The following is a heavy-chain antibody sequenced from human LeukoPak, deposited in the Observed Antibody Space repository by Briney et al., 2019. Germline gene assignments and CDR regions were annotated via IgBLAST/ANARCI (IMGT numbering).Heavy chain of an antibody. D-gene: IGHD3-22*01. CDR2: INPNSGGT. V-gene: IGHV1-2*02. Sequence: ASVKVSCKASGYTFTSYAMHWVRQAPGQGLEWMGWINPNSGGTNYAQKFQGRVTMTRDTSISTAYMELSRLRSDDTAVYYCARVFTRKHLYYYDSSGYYPNAFDIWGQGTMVTVSS. CDR1: GYTFTSYA. CDR3: ARVFTRKHLYYYDSSGYYPNAFDI. J-gene: IGHJ3*02.